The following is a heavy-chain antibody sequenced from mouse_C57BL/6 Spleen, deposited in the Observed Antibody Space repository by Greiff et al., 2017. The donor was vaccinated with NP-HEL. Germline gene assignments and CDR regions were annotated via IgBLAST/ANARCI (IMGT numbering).Heavy chain of an antibody. Sequence: QVQLQQSGAELVRPGASVKLSCKASGYTFTDYYINWVKQRPGQGLEWIARIYPGSGNTYYNEKFKGKATLTVEKSSSTAYMQRSSLTSEYSAVYFCTRGDGYLDYWGQGTTLTVSS. CDR3: TRGDGYLDY. V-gene: IGHV1-76*01. CDR2: IYPGSGNT. CDR1: GYTFTDYY. D-gene: IGHD2-3*01. J-gene: IGHJ2*01.